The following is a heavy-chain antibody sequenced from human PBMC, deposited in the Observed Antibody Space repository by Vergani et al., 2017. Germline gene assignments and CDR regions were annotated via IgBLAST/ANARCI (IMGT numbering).Heavy chain of an antibody. Sequence: QVQLVESGGGVVQPGRSLRLSCAASGFTFSSYGMHWVRQAPGKGLEWVAVISYDGSNKYYADSVKGRFTISRDNSKNTLYLQMYSLRAEDTAVYYCARDRDCGDCYWYYYYYMDVWGKGTTVTVSS. CDR3: ARDRDCGDCYWYYYYYMDV. CDR2: ISYDGSNK. CDR1: GFTFSSYG. D-gene: IGHD2-21*01. V-gene: IGHV3-30*19. J-gene: IGHJ6*03.